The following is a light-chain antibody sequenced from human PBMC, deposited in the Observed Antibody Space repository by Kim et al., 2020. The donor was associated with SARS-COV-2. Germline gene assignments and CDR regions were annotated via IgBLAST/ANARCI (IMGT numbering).Light chain of an antibody. CDR2: DAS. J-gene: IGKJ4*01. CDR1: QSVRND. CDR3: QQRANWPLT. V-gene: IGKV3-11*01. Sequence: SLSPGERATHSCRARQSVRNDLAWYQQKPGQAPRLLIYDASNRATGIPARFSGSGSGTDFTLTISSLEPEDFAVYYCQQRANWPLTFGGGTKLEIK.